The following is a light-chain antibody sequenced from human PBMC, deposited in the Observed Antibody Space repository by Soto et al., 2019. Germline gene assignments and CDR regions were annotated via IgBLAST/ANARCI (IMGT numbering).Light chain of an antibody. CDR2: AAS. V-gene: IGKV1-39*01. Sequence: DIQMTQSPSSLSASVGDRVTIACRASQSISSYLSWYQQKPGKAPRLLIYAASTLQSGVPSRFSGSGSGTDFTLTISSLQPEDFAVYYRQQSYFTAGGGFTFGPGTKVDIK. CDR3: QQSYFTAGGGFT. J-gene: IGKJ3*01. CDR1: QSISSY.